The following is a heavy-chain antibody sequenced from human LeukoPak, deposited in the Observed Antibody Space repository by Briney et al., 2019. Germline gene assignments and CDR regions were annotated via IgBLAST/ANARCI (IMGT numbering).Heavy chain of an antibody. V-gene: IGHV3-64D*09. Sequence: GGSLRLSCSASGFTFSNYAMHWVRQAPGKGLEYVSAISNNVGSTYYADSVKGRFTISRDDSKNTLYLQMSSLRAEDTAVYYCVKGGSSSWYGFDYWGQETLVTVSS. J-gene: IGHJ4*02. D-gene: IGHD6-13*01. CDR3: VKGGSSSWYGFDY. CDR2: ISNNVGST. CDR1: GFTFSNYA.